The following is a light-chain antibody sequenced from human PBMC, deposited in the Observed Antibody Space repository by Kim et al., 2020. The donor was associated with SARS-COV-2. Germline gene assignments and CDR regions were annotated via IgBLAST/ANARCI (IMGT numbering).Light chain of an antibody. CDR1: KSINNH. Sequence: ASVGDRVTSTCRASKSINNHFAWFQLKPGKVPKRLIYAASSLQSGVPSRCSGSGSGTEFTLTISSLQPEDSATYYCLQHSSYPLTFGGGTKVDIK. CDR3: LQHSSYPLT. J-gene: IGKJ4*01. CDR2: AAS. V-gene: IGKV1-17*03.